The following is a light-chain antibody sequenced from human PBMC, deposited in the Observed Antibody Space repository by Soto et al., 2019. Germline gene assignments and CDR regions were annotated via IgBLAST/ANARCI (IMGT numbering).Light chain of an antibody. J-gene: IGLJ1*01. V-gene: IGLV2-14*03. CDR3: GSYTTSNTLG. CDR2: DVT. CDR1: SSDVGAYNY. Sequence: QSVLTQPASVSGSPGQSITISCTGTSSDVGAYNYVSWYQHHPGKAPKLMLYDVTTRPSGVSNRFSASKSGNTASLTISRLQAEDEADYYCGSYTTSNTLGFGTGTKLTVL.